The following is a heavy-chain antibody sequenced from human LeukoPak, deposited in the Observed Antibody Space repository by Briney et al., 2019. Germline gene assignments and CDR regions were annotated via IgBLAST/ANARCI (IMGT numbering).Heavy chain of an antibody. D-gene: IGHD6-6*01. CDR2: ISYDGSNK. V-gene: IGHV3-30*18. Sequence: GGSLRLSCAASGFTFSSYGMHWVRQAPGKGLEWVALISYDGSNKYYADSVRGRFTISRDNSKNTLYLQMNSLRVEDTAVYYCAKGNIAARQDIMDVWGQGTTVTVSS. J-gene: IGHJ6*02. CDR1: GFTFSSYG. CDR3: AKGNIAARQDIMDV.